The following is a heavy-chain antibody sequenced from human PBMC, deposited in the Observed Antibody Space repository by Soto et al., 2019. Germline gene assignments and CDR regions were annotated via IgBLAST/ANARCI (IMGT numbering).Heavy chain of an antibody. J-gene: IGHJ6*02. Sequence: QVPLVESGGGVVQPGRSLRLSCAASGVTFSSYGMHWVRQAPGKGLEWVAVIWYDGSNKYYADSVKGRFTISRDNSKNTLYLQMNSLRAEDTAVYYCARNIGDLIRGYYYGMDVRGQGTTVTVSS. D-gene: IGHD2-21*02. CDR3: ARNIGDLIRGYYYGMDV. CDR2: IWYDGSNK. V-gene: IGHV3-33*01. CDR1: GVTFSSYG.